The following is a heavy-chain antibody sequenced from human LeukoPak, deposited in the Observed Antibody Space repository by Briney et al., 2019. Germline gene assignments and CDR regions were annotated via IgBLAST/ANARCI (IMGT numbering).Heavy chain of an antibody. Sequence: SETLSLTCTVSGGSISSYCWSWIRQPPGKGLEWIGYIYYSGSTNYNPSLKSRVTISVDTSKNQFSLKLSSVTAADTAVYYCARMPLNFNWFDPWGQGTLVTVSS. CDR2: IYYSGST. J-gene: IGHJ5*02. CDR3: ARMPLNFNWFDP. D-gene: IGHD1-7*01. CDR1: GGSISSYC. V-gene: IGHV4-59*01.